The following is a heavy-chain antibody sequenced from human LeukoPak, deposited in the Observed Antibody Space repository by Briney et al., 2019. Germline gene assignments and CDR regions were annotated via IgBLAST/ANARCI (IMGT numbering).Heavy chain of an antibody. Sequence: ASVKVSCKASGYTFTSYAMHWVRQAPGQGLELMGWINAGNGNTKYSQKFQGRVTITRDTSASTAYMELSSLRSEDTAVYYCARSIGQLVLGYYYYGMDVWGKGTTVTVSS. CDR1: GYTFTSYA. J-gene: IGHJ6*04. CDR2: INAGNGNT. V-gene: IGHV1-3*01. CDR3: ARSIGQLVLGYYYYGMDV. D-gene: IGHD6-13*01.